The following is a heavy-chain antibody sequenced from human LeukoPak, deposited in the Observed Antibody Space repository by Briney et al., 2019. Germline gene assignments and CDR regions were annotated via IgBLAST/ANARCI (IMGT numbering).Heavy chain of an antibody. CDR3: VRVGSGYGGKKGSLDY. V-gene: IGHV1-69*05. CDR1: GGAFSSYA. Sequence: SVKVSCKASGGAFSSYAISWVRQAPGQGLEWMGGIIAIFGTANYAQKFQGRVTITTDESTSTAYMELSSLRSEDTAVYYCVRVGSGYGGKKGSLDYWGQGTLVTVSS. D-gene: IGHD4-23*01. CDR2: IIAIFGTA. J-gene: IGHJ4*02.